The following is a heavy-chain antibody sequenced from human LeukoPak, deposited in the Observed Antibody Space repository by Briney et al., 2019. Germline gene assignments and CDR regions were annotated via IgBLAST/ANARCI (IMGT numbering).Heavy chain of an antibody. D-gene: IGHD4-17*01. J-gene: IGHJ4*02. Sequence: ASVKVSCKASGGTFSSYAISWVRQAPGQGLEWMGIINPSGGSTSYAQKFQGRVTMTRDTSTSTVYMELSSLRSEDTAVYYCARGKGGDHISGFDYWGQGTLVTVSS. V-gene: IGHV1-46*01. CDR2: INPSGGST. CDR3: ARGKGGDHISGFDY. CDR1: GGTFSSYA.